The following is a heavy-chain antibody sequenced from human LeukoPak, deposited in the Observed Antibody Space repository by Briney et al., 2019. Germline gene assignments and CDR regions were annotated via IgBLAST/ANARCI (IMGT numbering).Heavy chain of an antibody. CDR3: AKDLGLSVGTTPFDF. Sequence: GGSLRLSCAASGFTFSSYAMSWVRQAPGKGPKWISTIKGSDGSTYFADSVKGRYTISRDNSKNTLYLQMDSLRAEDTAIYYCAKDLGLSVGTTPFDFWGQGTLVTVSS. CDR1: GFTFSSYA. V-gene: IGHV3-23*01. CDR2: IKGSDGST. J-gene: IGHJ4*02. D-gene: IGHD1-26*01.